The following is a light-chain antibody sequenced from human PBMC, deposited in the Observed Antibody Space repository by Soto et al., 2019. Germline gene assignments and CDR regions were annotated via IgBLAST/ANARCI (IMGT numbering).Light chain of an antibody. Sequence: QYVLTQPASVSGSPGQSITISCIGTSSDVGSYNLVSWYQHHPGKAPKLMIYEGSERPSGVSNRFSGSRSGNTASLTISGLQAEDEADYYCCSYAGSTTLVLGGGTKLTVL. CDR3: CSYAGSTTLV. CDR2: EGS. V-gene: IGLV2-23*01. J-gene: IGLJ2*01. CDR1: SSDVGSYNL.